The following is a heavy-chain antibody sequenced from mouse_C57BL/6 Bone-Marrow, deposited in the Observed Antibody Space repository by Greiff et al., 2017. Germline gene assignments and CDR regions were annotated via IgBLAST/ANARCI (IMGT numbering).Heavy chain of an antibody. CDR1: GFTFSDYG. J-gene: IGHJ2*01. Sequence: DVKLQESGGGLVQPGGSLKLSCAASGFTFSDYGMAWVRQAPRKGPEWVAFISNLAYSIYYADTVTGRFTISRENAKNTLYLEMSSLRSEDTAMYYCARQITTVVGDYYFDYWGQGTTLTVSS. CDR2: ISNLAYSI. CDR3: ARQITTVVGDYYFDY. V-gene: IGHV5-15*01. D-gene: IGHD1-1*01.